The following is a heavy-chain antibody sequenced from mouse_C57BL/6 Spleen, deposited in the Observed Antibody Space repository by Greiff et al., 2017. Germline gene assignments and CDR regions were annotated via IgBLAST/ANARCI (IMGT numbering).Heavy chain of an antibody. D-gene: IGHD2-1*01. Sequence: QVQLQQPGAELVKPGASGKLSCKASGYTFTRYWMHWVKQRPGQGLEWMGMIHPNSGSTNYNEKFKSKATLTVDKSSSTAYMQLSSLTSEDSAVYYCARSIYYGNQRDFDYWGQGTTLTVAS. CDR3: ARSIYYGNQRDFDY. J-gene: IGHJ2*01. V-gene: IGHV1-64*01. CDR2: IHPNSGST. CDR1: GYTFTRYW.